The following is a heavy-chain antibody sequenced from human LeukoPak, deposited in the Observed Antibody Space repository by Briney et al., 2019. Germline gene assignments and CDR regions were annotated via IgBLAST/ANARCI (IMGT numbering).Heavy chain of an antibody. D-gene: IGHD2-15*01. Sequence: GGSLRLSCAASGFTFDDYAMHWVRQAPGKGLERVSGISWNSGSIGYADSVKGRFTISRDNAKNSLYLQMNSLRAEDTALYYCAKGIVVVVAATYFDYWGQGTLVTVSS. CDR3: AKGIVVVVAATYFDY. CDR2: ISWNSGSI. CDR1: GFTFDDYA. J-gene: IGHJ4*02. V-gene: IGHV3-9*01.